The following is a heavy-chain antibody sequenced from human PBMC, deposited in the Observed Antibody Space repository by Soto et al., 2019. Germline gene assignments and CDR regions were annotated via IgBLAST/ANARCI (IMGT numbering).Heavy chain of an antibody. CDR1: GFTFSSYG. V-gene: IGHV3-30*18. J-gene: IGHJ4*02. Sequence: GGSLRLSCAASGFTFSSYGMHWVRQAPGKGLEWVAVISYDGSNKYYADSVKGRFTISRDNSKNTLYLQMNSLRAEDTAVYYCAKDWGGRYCTNGVCYYFDYWGQGTLVTVSS. D-gene: IGHD2-8*01. CDR2: ISYDGSNK. CDR3: AKDWGGRYCTNGVCYYFDY.